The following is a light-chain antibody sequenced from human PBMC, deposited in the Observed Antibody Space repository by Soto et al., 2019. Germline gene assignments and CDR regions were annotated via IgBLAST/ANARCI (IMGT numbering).Light chain of an antibody. J-gene: IGLJ1*01. CDR1: SSDVGSYNR. CDR3: SSSTSSSTYV. V-gene: IGLV2-18*02. CDR2: EVS. Sequence: QSVLTQPPSVSGSPGQSGAISCTGTSSDVGSYNRVAWYQQSPGTAPKLMIYEVSNRPSGVPDRFSGSKSGNTASLTISGLQAEDEADYYCSSSTSSSTYVFGTGTKVTVL.